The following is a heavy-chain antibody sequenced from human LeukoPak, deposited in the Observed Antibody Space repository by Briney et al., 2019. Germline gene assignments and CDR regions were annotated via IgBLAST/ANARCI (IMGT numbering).Heavy chain of an antibody. Sequence: SETLSLTCTVSGGSISSSSYYWGWIRQPPGKGLEWIGSIYYSGSTYYNPSLKSRVTISVDTSKNQFSLKLSSVTAADTAVYYCARVYDFWSGYPPPFDYWGQGTLVTVSS. J-gene: IGHJ4*02. V-gene: IGHV4-39*01. CDR1: GGSISSSSYY. D-gene: IGHD3-3*01. CDR2: IYYSGST. CDR3: ARVYDFWSGYPPPFDY.